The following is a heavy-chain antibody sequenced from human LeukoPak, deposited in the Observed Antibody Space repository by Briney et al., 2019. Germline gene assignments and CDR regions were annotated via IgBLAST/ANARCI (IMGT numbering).Heavy chain of an antibody. CDR2: ISYDGSNR. CDR1: GFIFKTYA. Sequence: GGFLRLSCAAYGFIFKTYAMHWVRQAPAKGKEWVTMISYDGSNRSYGASVKGRFTISRDNSQKTVYLQMNSLRAEDTAVYYCAKSNYFDSGGYYFFDYWGQGTLVTVSS. V-gene: IGHV3-33*06. CDR3: AKSNYFDSGGYYFFDY. D-gene: IGHD3-22*01. J-gene: IGHJ4*02.